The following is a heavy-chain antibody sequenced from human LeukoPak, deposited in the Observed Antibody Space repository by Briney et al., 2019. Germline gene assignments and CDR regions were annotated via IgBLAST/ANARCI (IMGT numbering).Heavy chain of an antibody. CDR2: ISYDGSNK. D-gene: IGHD3-22*01. CDR3: ALIREDAFDI. V-gene: IGHV3-30-3*01. Sequence: GGSLRLSCAASGFTFSSYAMHWVRQAPGKGLEWVAVISYDGSNKYYADSVKGRFTISRDNSKNTLYLQMNSLRAEDTAVYYCALIREDAFDIWGQGTMVTVSS. J-gene: IGHJ3*02. CDR1: GFTFSSYA.